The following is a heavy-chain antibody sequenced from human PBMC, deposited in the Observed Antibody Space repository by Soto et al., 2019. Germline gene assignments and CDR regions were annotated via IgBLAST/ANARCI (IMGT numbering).Heavy chain of an antibody. D-gene: IGHD3-3*01. J-gene: IGHJ5*02. Sequence: PGESLKISCNGSGYSFTSDWIGWVRQMPGKGLEWMGIIYPGDSDTRYSPSFQGQVTISADKSISTAYLQWSSLKASDTAMYYCARRTIFGVVTNNWFDPWGQGTLVTVSS. V-gene: IGHV5-51*01. CDR2: IYPGDSDT. CDR1: GYSFTSDW. CDR3: ARRTIFGVVTNNWFDP.